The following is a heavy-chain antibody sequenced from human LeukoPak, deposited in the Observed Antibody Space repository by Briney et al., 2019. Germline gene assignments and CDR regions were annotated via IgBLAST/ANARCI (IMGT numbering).Heavy chain of an antibody. CDR1: GFTFSSYA. CDR3: ARGNIVSTITEVDY. D-gene: IGHD5/OR15-5a*01. J-gene: IGHJ4*02. CDR2: ISYDGSNK. V-gene: IGHV3-30*04. Sequence: GGSLRLSCAASGFTFSSYAMHWVRQAPGKGLEWVAVISYDGSNKYYADSVKGRFTISRYNPKNTLYLQMNSLRSEDTAVYYCARGNIVSTITEVDYWGQGNLVTVSS.